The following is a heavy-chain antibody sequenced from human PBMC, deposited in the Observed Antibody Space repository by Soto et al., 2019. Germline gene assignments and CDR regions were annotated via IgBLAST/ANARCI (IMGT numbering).Heavy chain of an antibody. J-gene: IGHJ2*01. CDR2: ITAGRGDV. Sequence: SGKVSCEELLNTFAESDLEWVLQSPGQALKWMGWITAGRGDVHYAQRVEERVAISGDRSINTGYMQVSSLSSEDTAIYFCGAGLFYSYPDHRDLHSYPTQRSSDL. D-gene: IGHD3-3*01. CDR1: LNTFAESD. V-gene: IGHV1-45*02. CDR3: GAGLFYSYPDHRDLHSYPTQRSSDL.